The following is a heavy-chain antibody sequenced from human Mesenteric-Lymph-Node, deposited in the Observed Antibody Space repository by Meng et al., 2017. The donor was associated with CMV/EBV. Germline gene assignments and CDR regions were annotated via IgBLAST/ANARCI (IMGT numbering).Heavy chain of an antibody. D-gene: IGHD6-19*01. Sequence: AASGFTFSRYWMHWVRQAPGKGLVWVSRITSDGSSTSYADSVKGRLTISRDNAKNTLDLQMNSLRAEDTAMYYCARDLAVGRIWFDPGGQGTLVTVSS. V-gene: IGHV3-74*01. CDR2: ITSDGSST. J-gene: IGHJ5*02. CDR3: ARDLAVGRIWFDP. CDR1: GFTFSRYW.